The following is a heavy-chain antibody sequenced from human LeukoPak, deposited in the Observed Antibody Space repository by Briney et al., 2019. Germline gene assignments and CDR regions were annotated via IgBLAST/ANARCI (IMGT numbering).Heavy chain of an antibody. CDR1: GGSISSSSYY. Sequence: SETLSLTCTVSGGSISSSSYYWGWIRQPPGKGLEWIGSIYYSGCTYYNPSLKSRVTISVDTSKNQFSLKLRSVTAADTAGYYCATESVNDWFDPWGQGTLVTVSS. V-gene: IGHV4-39*01. CDR2: IYYSGCT. J-gene: IGHJ5*01. CDR3: ATESVNDWFDP. D-gene: IGHD2-8*02.